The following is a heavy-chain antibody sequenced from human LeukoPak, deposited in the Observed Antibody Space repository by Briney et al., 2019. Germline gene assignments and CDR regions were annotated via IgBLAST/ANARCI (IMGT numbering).Heavy chain of an antibody. Sequence: SETLSLTCTVSGASISSYYWSWIRQPPGKGLEWIGNIYYSGSTNYNPSLKSRVTISVDTSKSQFSLRLSSVTAADTAVYYCARGYCSSTSCYIGAIDYWGQGTLVTVSS. CDR2: IYYSGST. V-gene: IGHV4-59*08. CDR1: GASISSYY. J-gene: IGHJ4*02. D-gene: IGHD2-2*02. CDR3: ARGYCSSTSCYIGAIDY.